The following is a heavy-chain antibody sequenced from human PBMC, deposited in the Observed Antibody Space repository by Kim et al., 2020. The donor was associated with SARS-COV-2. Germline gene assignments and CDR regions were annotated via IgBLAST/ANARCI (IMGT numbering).Heavy chain of an antibody. V-gene: IGHV3-21*01. CDR2: ISSSSSYI. CDR3: ARGLQIAREYYFDY. Sequence: GGSLRLSCAASGFTFSSYSMNWVRQAPGKGLEWVSSISSSSSYIYYADSVKGRFTISRDNAKNSLYLQMNSLRAEDTAVYYCARGLQIAREYYFDYWGQGTLVTVSS. D-gene: IGHD2-21*01. CDR1: GFTFSSYS. J-gene: IGHJ4*02.